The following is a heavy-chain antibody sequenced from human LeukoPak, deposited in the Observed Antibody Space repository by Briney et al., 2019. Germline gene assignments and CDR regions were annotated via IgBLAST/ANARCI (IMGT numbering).Heavy chain of an antibody. V-gene: IGHV3-21*06. CDR3: ARDYYDSSGYYDY. J-gene: IGHJ4*02. CDR2: ISSSSLYI. CDR1: GFTFSSYT. D-gene: IGHD3-22*01. Sequence: GGSLRLSCAASGFTFSSYTMNWVRQAPGKGLEWVSSISSSSLYIYYADSVKGRFTISRDNAKNSLYLQMNSLRAEDTAVYYCARDYYDSSGYYDYWGQGTLVTVSS.